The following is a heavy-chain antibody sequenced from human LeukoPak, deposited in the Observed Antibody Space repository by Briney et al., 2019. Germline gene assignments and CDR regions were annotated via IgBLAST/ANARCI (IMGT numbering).Heavy chain of an antibody. CDR3: ARGGSGYGDYYYFYGLDV. V-gene: IGHV3-48*02. D-gene: IGHD3-22*01. CDR1: GFTLSSYG. CDR2: ISSSRSTT. J-gene: IGHJ6*02. Sequence: GSLRLSCAASGFTLSSYGMNWVRQAPGKGLEWVSYISSSRSTTYYADSVKGRFTISRDNAKNSLYLQMNSLRDEDTAVYYCARGGSGYGDYYYFYGLDVWGQGTTVTVSS.